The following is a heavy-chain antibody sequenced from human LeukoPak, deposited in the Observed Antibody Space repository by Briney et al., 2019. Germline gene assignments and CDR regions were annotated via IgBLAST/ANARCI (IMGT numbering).Heavy chain of an antibody. V-gene: IGHV3-7*01. CDR1: GYTFSIYW. D-gene: IGHD1-26*01. CDR3: TSENSGSLSLEY. J-gene: IGHJ4*02. CDR2: INQDGSET. Sequence: GGSLRLSCAASGYTFSIYWMNWVRQAPGKGLEWVASINQDGSETYYMESVQGRFTISRDNDMNFLYLQLSSLRAEDTAVYYCTSENSGSLSLEYWGQGTLVTVSS.